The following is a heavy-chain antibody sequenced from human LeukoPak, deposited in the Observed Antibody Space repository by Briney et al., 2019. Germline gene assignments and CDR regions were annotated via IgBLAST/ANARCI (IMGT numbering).Heavy chain of an antibody. V-gene: IGHV3-20*04. J-gene: IGHJ6*03. D-gene: IGHD6-19*01. Sequence: GGSLRLSCAASGFTFSRNGMTWVRQAPGKGLEWVSGINWNGGSTGYADSVKGRFTISRDNAKNSLYLQMNSLRAEDTALYYCASTPVAGTYYYYYMDVWGKGTTVTVSS. CDR2: INWNGGST. CDR1: GFTFSRNG. CDR3: ASTPVAGTYYYYYMDV.